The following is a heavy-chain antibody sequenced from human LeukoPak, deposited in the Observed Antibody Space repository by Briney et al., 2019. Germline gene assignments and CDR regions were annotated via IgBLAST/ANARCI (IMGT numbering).Heavy chain of an antibody. J-gene: IGHJ4*02. CDR1: GGSISSGGYY. CDR3: ARSQGYFDSSGYYQY. V-gene: IGHV4-31*03. Sequence: SGTLSLTCTVSGGSISSGGYYWAWIRQPPGKGLEWIGYIYHSGSTYYNPSLKSRVNISVNMSKNQFSLKLTSVTAADTAVYFCARSQGYFDSSGYYQYWGQGTLVTVSS. CDR2: IYHSGST. D-gene: IGHD3-22*01.